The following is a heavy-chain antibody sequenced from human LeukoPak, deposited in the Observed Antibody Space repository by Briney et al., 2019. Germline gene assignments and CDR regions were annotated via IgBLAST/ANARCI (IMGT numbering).Heavy chain of an antibody. CDR3: ARRFDPYGLDV. D-gene: IGHD3-10*01. J-gene: IGHJ3*01. Sequence: SETLSLTCSVSGASISGPYYWTWIRQHPGKGLAWIGYIHNSGNTYNDASLESRVVMTLDTSKNQFSLRLTSVTDADTAVYYCARRFDPYGLDVWGQGTMVTVSS. CDR1: GASISGPYY. CDR2: IHNSGNT. V-gene: IGHV4-31*03.